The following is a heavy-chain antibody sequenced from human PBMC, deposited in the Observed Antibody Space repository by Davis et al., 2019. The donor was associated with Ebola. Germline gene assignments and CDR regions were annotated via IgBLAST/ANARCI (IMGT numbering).Heavy chain of an antibody. Sequence: ASVKVSCKASGFTLSNYAIHWVRQAPGQGLEWMGWINTNTGNPTYAQGFTGRFVFSLDTSVSTAYLHISSLKAEDTAVYYCAREGNPVPFDYWGQGTLVTVSS. V-gene: IGHV7-4-1*02. CDR2: INTNTGNP. D-gene: IGHD6-6*01. J-gene: IGHJ4*02. CDR3: AREGNPVPFDY. CDR1: GFTLSNYA.